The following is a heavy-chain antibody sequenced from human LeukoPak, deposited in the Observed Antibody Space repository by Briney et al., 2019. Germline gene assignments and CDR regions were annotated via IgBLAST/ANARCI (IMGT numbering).Heavy chain of an antibody. D-gene: IGHD3/OR15-3a*01. J-gene: IGHJ4*02. CDR3: TREDYDFSTGQYMTDQ. CDR2: MRSKSHGGTT. V-gene: IGHV3-49*03. CDR1: GFTFGDYA. Sequence: QAGGSLRLSCTATGFTFGDYAMNWFRQGPGKGLEWVGFMRSKSHGGTTEYAASVRGRFIISEDVSQSIAYLQMNSLETEDTAVYYCTREDYDFSTGQYMTDQWGQGTLVTVSS.